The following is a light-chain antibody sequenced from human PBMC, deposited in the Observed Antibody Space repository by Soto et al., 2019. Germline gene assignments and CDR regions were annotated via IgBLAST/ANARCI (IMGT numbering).Light chain of an antibody. J-gene: IGKJ1*01. CDR2: AAS. Sequence: EIVLTQSPATLSVSPGERATLSCRASQSVSSNVAWYQHKPGQAPRLLIYAASTRATGIPARFSGSGSGTDFTITISSLQSEDFAVYYCQQFGSSHQTLGQGTKVDIK. CDR3: QQFGSSHQT. CDR1: QSVSSN. V-gene: IGKV3-15*01.